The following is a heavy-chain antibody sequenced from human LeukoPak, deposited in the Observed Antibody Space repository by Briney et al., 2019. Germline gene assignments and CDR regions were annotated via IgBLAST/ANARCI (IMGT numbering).Heavy chain of an antibody. CDR3: AKSGYNRFDY. V-gene: IGHV3-21*04. J-gene: IGHJ4*02. Sequence: TGGSLRLSCAASGFTFSNYSMNWVRQAPGKGLEWVSSISSSSSYIFYSDSVKGRFTISRDNAKNTLYLQMNSLRAEDTAVYYCAKSGYNRFDYWGQGTLVTVSS. D-gene: IGHD5-24*01. CDR1: GFTFSNYS. CDR2: ISSSSSYI.